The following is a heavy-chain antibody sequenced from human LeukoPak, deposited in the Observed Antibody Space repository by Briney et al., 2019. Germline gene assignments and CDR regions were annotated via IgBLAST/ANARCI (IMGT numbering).Heavy chain of an antibody. CDR3: ARVPGRPAAVFDY. V-gene: IGHV4-34*01. D-gene: IGHD2-2*01. CDR1: GGSLSGYS. CDR2: LNHSGST. J-gene: IGHJ4*02. Sequence: PSETLSLTCAVYGGSLSGYSWGWIRQPPGKGLEWIGELNHSGSTNYNPSLKSRVTISVDTSKNQFSLKLSSVTAAASAFYYCARVPGRPAAVFDYWGQGTLVTVSS.